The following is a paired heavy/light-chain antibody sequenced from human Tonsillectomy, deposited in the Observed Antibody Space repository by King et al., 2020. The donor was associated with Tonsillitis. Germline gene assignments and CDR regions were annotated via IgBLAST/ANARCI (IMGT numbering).Heavy chain of an antibody. CDR3: VRRRDYYGATGDI. CDR2: IYPSDSDT. V-gene: IGHV5-51*01. J-gene: IGHJ3*02. CDR1: ENSFSHHW. D-gene: IGHD3-10*01. Sequence: EVQLVQSGAEVKKPGESLKISCKGSENSFSHHWIGWVRQMPGKGLEWMGIIYPSDSDTRYSPSFQGQVTISADRSISVAYVQWSSLKVSDTAIYYCVRRRDYYGATGDIWGQGTMVTVSS.
Light chain of an antibody. V-gene: IGLV1-44*01. CDR2: TNN. Sequence: QSVLTQPPSASGTPGQRVTISCSGGSSNTGAGPVSWYQQFPGSAPKPLIYTNNQRPSGVPDRFSGSKSGTTASLAISGLQSEDEADYYCSAWDESLNAVLFGGGTKLTVL. J-gene: IGLJ3*02. CDR1: SSNTGAGP. CDR3: SAWDESLNAVL.